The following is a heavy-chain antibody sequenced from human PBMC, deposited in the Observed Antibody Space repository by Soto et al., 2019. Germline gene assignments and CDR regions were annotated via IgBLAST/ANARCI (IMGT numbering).Heavy chain of an antibody. CDR3: ASQESSLRLFDY. J-gene: IGHJ4*02. CDR2: IYHSGST. V-gene: IGHV4-4*02. Sequence: QGQLQESGPGLVKPSGTLSLTCAVSSGSISSSNWWSWVRQPPGKGLEGIGEIYHSGSTNYNPSLKSRVTISVDKSKNQFSLTLSSVTAADTAVYYWASQESSLRLFDYWGQGTLVTVSS. CDR1: SGSISSSNW. D-gene: IGHD4-17*01.